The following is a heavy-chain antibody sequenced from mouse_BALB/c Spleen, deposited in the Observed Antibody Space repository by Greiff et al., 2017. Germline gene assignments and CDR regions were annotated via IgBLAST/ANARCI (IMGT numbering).Heavy chain of an antibody. V-gene: IGHV1-5*01. D-gene: IGHD4-1*02. CDR1: GYSFTSYW. CDR2: IYPGNSDT. Sequence: EVQLQQSGTVLARPGASVKMSCKASGYSFTSYWMHWVKQRPGQGLEWIGAIYPGNSDTSYNQKFKGKAKLTAVTSASTAYMELSSLTNEDSAVYYCTRSQLEYYFDYWGQGTTLTVSS. J-gene: IGHJ2*01. CDR3: TRSQLEYYFDY.